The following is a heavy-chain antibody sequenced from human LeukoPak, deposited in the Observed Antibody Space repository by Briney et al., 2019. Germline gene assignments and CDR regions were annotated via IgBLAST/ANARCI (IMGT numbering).Heavy chain of an antibody. CDR3: ARDSSEFRSLIPH. V-gene: IGHV1-69*13. Sequence: SVKVSCKASGGTFSRYAISWVRQSPGQGLEWMGGIIPIFGTANYALKFQGRVTITADESTSTAYMELSSLRSDDTAVYYCARDSSEFRSLIPHWGQGTLVTVSS. D-gene: IGHD2-21*01. J-gene: IGHJ1*01. CDR2: IIPIFGTA. CDR1: GGTFSRYA.